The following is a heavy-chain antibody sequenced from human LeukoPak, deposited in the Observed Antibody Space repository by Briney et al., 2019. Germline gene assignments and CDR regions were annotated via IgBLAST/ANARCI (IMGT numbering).Heavy chain of an antibody. CDR3: ARGRSSGWTP. CDR1: GGSFSGYY. J-gene: IGHJ4*02. D-gene: IGHD6-19*01. V-gene: IGHV4-34*01. Sequence: SETLSLTCAVYGGSFSGYYWSWIRQPPGKGLEWIGEINHSGGTNYNPSLKSRVTISVDTSKNQFSLKLSSVTAADTAVYYCARGRSSGWTPWGQGTLVTVSS. CDR2: INHSGGT.